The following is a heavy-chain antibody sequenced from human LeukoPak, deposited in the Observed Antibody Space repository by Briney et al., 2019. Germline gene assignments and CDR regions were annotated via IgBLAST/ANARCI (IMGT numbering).Heavy chain of an antibody. CDR3: AGYTYDAFDI. J-gene: IGHJ3*02. V-gene: IGHV3-48*01. Sequence: GGSLRLSCAASGFTFSSYSMNWVRQAPGKGLEWVSYISSSSTIYYADSVKGRFTISRDNAKNSLYLQMNSLRAEDTAVYYCAGYTYDAFDIWGQGTVVTVSS. CDR2: ISSSSTI. CDR1: GFTFSSYS.